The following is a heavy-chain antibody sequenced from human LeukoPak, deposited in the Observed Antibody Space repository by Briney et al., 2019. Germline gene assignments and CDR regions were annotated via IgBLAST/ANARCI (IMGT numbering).Heavy chain of an antibody. CDR3: AKGLYSSSWYSGGGDY. Sequence: GGSLRLSCAASGFTFSSYSMYWVRQAPGKGLEWVSYISSSSSNIYYADSVKGRFTISRDNSKNSLYLQMNSLRTEDTALYYCAKGLYSSSWYSGGGDYWGQGTLVTVSS. CDR2: ISSSSSNI. V-gene: IGHV3-48*04. CDR1: GFTFSSYS. D-gene: IGHD6-13*01. J-gene: IGHJ4*02.